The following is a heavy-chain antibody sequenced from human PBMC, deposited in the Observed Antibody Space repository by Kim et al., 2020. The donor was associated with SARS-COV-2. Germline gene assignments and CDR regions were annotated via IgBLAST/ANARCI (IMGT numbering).Heavy chain of an antibody. CDR3: ARADYYDSSGYPHWFDP. CDR2: INTNTGNP. D-gene: IGHD3-22*01. CDR1: GYTFTSYA. V-gene: IGHV7-4-1*02. Sequence: ASVKVSCNASGYTFTSYAMNWVRQAPGQGLEWMGWINTNTGNPTYAQGFTGRFVFSLDTSVSTAYLQISSLKAEDTAVYYCARADYYDSSGYPHWFDPWGQGTLVTVSS. J-gene: IGHJ5*02.